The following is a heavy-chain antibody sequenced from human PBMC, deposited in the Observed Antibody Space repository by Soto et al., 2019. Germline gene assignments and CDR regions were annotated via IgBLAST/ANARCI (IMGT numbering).Heavy chain of an antibody. D-gene: IGHD1-26*01. CDR3: ARDRATFDY. J-gene: IGHJ4*02. CDR1: GFSFTGYA. V-gene: IGHV3-23*01. Sequence: PGGSLRLSCAASGFSFTGYAMSWVRLTPGKGLEWVSGISGSGSNTLYADSVRGRSTISRDKSKNTVFLQMNNLRAEDTAVYFCARDRATFDYWGQGTRVTVSS. CDR2: ISGSGSNT.